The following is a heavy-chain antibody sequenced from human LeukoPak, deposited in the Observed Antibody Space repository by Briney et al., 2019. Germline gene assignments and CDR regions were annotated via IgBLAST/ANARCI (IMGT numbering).Heavy chain of an antibody. CDR1: GFTFSSYA. D-gene: IGHD3-3*01. CDR3: AREDGLVGVTSSFDY. Sequence: GGSLRLSCAASGFTFSSYAMSWVRQAPGKGLEWVSASGSGGSTYYADSVKGRFTISRVNSKNTLYLQMSSLRAEDTAVYYCAREDGLVGVTSSFDYWGQGALVTVSS. CDR2: SGSGGST. J-gene: IGHJ4*02. V-gene: IGHV3-23*01.